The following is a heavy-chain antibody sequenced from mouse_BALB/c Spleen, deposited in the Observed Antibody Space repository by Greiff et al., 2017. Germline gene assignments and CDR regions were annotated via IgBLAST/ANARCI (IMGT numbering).Heavy chain of an antibody. D-gene: IGHD2-10*02. CDR3: ARRGRYGNWYFDV. J-gene: IGHJ1*01. V-gene: IGHV1-4*02. CDR1: GYTFTSYT. CDR2: INPSSGYT. Sequence: VQLQQSAAELARPGASVKMSCKASGYTFTSYTMHWVKQRPGQGLEWIGYINPSSGYTEYNQKFKDKTTLTADKSSSTAYMQLSSLTSEDSAVYYCARRGRYGNWYFDVWGAGTTVTVSS.